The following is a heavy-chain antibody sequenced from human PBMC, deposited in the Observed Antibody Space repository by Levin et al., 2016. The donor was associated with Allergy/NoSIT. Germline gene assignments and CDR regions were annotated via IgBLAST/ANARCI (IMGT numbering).Heavy chain of an antibody. Sequence: QPPGKGLEWVGRIKTKTGGGTPDYAAPVKGRFTISRDDSRNTLYLQMNSLKIDDAAVYYCTTGRYWGQGTLVTVSS. CDR2: IKTKTGGGTP. V-gene: IGHV3-15*01. CDR3: TTGRY. J-gene: IGHJ4*02.